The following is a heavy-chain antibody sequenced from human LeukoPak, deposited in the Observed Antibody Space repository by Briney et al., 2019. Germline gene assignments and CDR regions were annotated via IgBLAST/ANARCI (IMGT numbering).Heavy chain of an antibody. Sequence: GGSLRLSCAASGFTFSSYAMHWVRQAPGKGLEWVAVISYDGSNKYYADSVKGRFTISRDNSKNTLYLQMNSLRAEDTAVYYCAKDPYDYVWGSYRSYYFDYWGQGTLVTVSS. CDR2: ISYDGSNK. V-gene: IGHV3-30*04. J-gene: IGHJ4*02. CDR1: GFTFSSYA. D-gene: IGHD3-16*02. CDR3: AKDPYDYVWGSYRSYYFDY.